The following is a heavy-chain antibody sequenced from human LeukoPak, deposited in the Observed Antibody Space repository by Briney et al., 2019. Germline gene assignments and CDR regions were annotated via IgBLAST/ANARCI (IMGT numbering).Heavy chain of an antibody. CDR3: ARDSGYYNILTDYPPWPYYMDV. CDR2: INPNSGGT. D-gene: IGHD3-9*01. Sequence: RASVKVSCKASEYTFTDYYMHWVRQAPGQGLEWMGWINPNSGGTNYAQKFQGGVTMTRETSISTAYMELSRLRSDDTAVYYCARDSGYYNILTDYPPWPYYMDVWGKGTTVTVSS. J-gene: IGHJ6*03. V-gene: IGHV1-2*02. CDR1: EYTFTDYY.